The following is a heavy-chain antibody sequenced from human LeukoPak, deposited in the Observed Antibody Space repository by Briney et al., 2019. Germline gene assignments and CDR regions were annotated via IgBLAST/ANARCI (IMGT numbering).Heavy chain of an antibody. D-gene: IGHD1-26*01. CDR1: GGSISSYY. CDR2: IYYSGSP. V-gene: IGHV4-59*01. J-gene: IGHJ3*02. Sequence: SETLSLTCTVSGGSISSYYWSWIRQPPTKGLEWIGYIYYSGSPNYDPSLKSRVTISVDTSTNQFSLKLNSVTAADTAVYYCARGGRDAAFDIWGQGTMVTVSS. CDR3: ARGGRDAAFDI.